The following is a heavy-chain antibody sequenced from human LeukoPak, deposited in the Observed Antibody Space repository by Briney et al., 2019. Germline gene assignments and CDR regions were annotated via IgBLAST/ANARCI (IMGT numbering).Heavy chain of an antibody. D-gene: IGHD3-9*01. CDR1: GFTFSTYY. Sequence: GGSLRLSCAASGFTFSTYYMTWVRQAPGKGLEWVANIKQDGSEQYYVDSVKGRFTISRDNTKNSLYLQMNILRAEDTAVYYCATYYDILTGHDFHHWGQGTLVTVSS. V-gene: IGHV3-7*01. CDR2: IKQDGSEQ. CDR3: ATYYDILTGHDFHH. J-gene: IGHJ1*01.